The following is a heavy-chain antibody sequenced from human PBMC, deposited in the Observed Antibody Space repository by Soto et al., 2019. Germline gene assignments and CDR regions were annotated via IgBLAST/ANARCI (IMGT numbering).Heavy chain of an antibody. CDR1: GFTFSSYD. CDR2: IGTAGDT. D-gene: IGHD3-22*01. J-gene: IGHJ4*02. CDR3: ASSGYYSDYFDY. Sequence: GGSLRLSCAASGFTFSSYDVHWVRQATGKGLEWVSAIGTAGDTYYPGSVKGRFTISRENAKNSLYLQMNGLRAGDTAVYYCASSGYYSDYFDYWGQGTLVTVSS. V-gene: IGHV3-13*01.